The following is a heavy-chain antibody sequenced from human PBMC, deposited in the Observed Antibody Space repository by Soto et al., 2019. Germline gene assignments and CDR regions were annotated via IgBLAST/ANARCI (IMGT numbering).Heavy chain of an antibody. CDR2: ISGSGGST. J-gene: IGHJ4*02. Sequence: GGSLILSCSASGFTFSSYAMSWVRQAPGKGLEWVSAISGSGGSTYYADPAKGRFTIPRDNSKNTLYLPMNRLRAEDTAVYYCAKDPHSGSNYWGQGTLVTVSS. CDR3: AKDPHSGSNY. D-gene: IGHD6-25*01. V-gene: IGHV3-23*01. CDR1: GFTFSSYA.